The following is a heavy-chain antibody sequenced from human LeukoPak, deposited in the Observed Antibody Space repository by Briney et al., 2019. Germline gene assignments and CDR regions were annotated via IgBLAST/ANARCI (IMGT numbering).Heavy chain of an antibody. J-gene: IGHJ5*02. CDR3: ASLWFGALP. CDR1: GYTFTADY. V-gene: IGHV1-2*02. D-gene: IGHD3-10*01. Sequence: ASVRVSSTASGYTFTADYMHSVRQAPGQGREGRGWTNPNSGGTNYAQKCQGRVTMTRATSISTAYTELSRLRSADPAVYYCASLWFGALPWGQGTLFTVSS. CDR2: TNPNSGGT.